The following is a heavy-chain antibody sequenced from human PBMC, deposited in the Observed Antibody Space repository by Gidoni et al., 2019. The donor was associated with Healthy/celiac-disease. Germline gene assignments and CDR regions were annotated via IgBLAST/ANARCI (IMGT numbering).Heavy chain of an antibody. D-gene: IGHD3-22*01. Sequence: QVQLQQAGPGLVKPSQTLSLTCTVSGGSISSGGYYLSWVRQHPGKGLEWIGYIYYSGSTYYIPSLKSRVTISVDTSKNQFSLKLSSVTAAATAVYYCARAGVVVIGAFDIWGQGTMVTVSS. CDR1: GGSISSGGYY. V-gene: IGHV4-31*03. J-gene: IGHJ3*02. CDR2: IYYSGST. CDR3: ARAGVVVIGAFDI.